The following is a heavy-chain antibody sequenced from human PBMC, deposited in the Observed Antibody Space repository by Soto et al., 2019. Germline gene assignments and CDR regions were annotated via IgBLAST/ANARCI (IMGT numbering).Heavy chain of an antibody. V-gene: IGHV3-33*01. J-gene: IGHJ4*02. CDR2: IWYDGSNK. CDR3: ARDRCSNTSCYVVSRGFSSGWYVFDY. D-gene: IGHD2-2*01. Sequence: QVQLVESGGGVVQPGRSLRLSCAASGFTFSSYGMHWVRQAPGKGLEGVAVIWYDGSNKYYADSVKGRFTISRDNSKNTLYLTMNSLSAEDTAVYYCARDRCSNTSCYVVSRGFSSGWYVFDYWGQGTLVTVSS. CDR1: GFTFSSYG.